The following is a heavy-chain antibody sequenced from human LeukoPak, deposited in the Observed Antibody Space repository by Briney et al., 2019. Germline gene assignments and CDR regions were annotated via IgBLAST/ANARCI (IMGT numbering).Heavy chain of an antibody. V-gene: IGHV4-61*01. D-gene: IGHD1-26*01. J-gene: IGHJ6*02. CDR1: GGSVSSGSYY. CDR2: IYYSGST. CDR3: ARAGWGDSFLNYYYGMDV. Sequence: KTSETLSRTCTVSGGSVSSGSYYWSWIRQPPGKGLEWIGYIYYSGSTNYNPSLKSRVTISVDTSKNQFSLKLSSVTAADTAVYYCARAGWGDSFLNYYYGMDVWGQGTTVTVSS.